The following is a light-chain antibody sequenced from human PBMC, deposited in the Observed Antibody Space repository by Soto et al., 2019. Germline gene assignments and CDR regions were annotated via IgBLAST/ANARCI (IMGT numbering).Light chain of an antibody. CDR1: SSNIGAGYD. CDR3: QSYDTSLDALYV. V-gene: IGLV1-40*01. CDR2: GNN. Sequence: QSVLTQPPSVSGAPGQKVTISCTGSSSNIGAGYDVHWYQQLPGTAPKLLLYGNNNRPSGVPDRFSGSKSGTSASLAITGLQPEDEADYYCQSYDTSLDALYVFGTGTKVTVL. J-gene: IGLJ1*01.